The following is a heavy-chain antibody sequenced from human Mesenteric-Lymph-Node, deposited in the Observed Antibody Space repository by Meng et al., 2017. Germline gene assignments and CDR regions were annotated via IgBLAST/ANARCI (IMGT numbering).Heavy chain of an antibody. J-gene: IGHJ6*02. CDR2: IIPIFGTA. CDR1: GGTFSSYA. CDR3: ARGTYYYGSGSYSYYYYYYGMDV. D-gene: IGHD3-10*01. Sequence: SVKVSCKASGGTFSSYAISWVRQAPGQGLEWMGGIIPIFGTANYAQKFQGRVTITADKSTSTAYMELSSLRSEDTAVYYCARGTYYYGSGSYSYYYYYYGMDVWGQGTTVTVSS. V-gene: IGHV1-69*06.